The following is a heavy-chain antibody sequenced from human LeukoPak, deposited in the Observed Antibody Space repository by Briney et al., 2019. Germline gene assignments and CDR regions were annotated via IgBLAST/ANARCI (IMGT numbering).Heavy chain of an antibody. Sequence: SETLSLTCTVSGGSISSYYWSWIRQPPGKGLEWIGYIYYSGSTNYNPSLKSRVTISVDTSENQFSLKLSSVTAADTAVYYCARRVAGTLDYWGQGTLVTVSS. V-gene: IGHV4-59*08. D-gene: IGHD6-19*01. CDR3: ARRVAGTLDY. CDR2: IYYSGST. J-gene: IGHJ4*02. CDR1: GGSISSYY.